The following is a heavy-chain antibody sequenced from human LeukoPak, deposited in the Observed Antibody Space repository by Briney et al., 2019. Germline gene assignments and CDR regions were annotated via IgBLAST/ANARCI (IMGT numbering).Heavy chain of an antibody. J-gene: IGHJ4*02. D-gene: IGHD3-9*01. Sequence: GASVKVSCKASGYTFTGYYMHWVRQAPGQGLEWMGWINPNSGGTNYAQKFQGRVTMTRDTSISTAYMELSRLRSDDTAVYYCARDTRRPVLRYFGDKYYFDYWGQGTLVTVSS. CDR1: GYTFTGYY. CDR2: INPNSGGT. CDR3: ARDTRRPVLRYFGDKYYFDY. V-gene: IGHV1-2*02.